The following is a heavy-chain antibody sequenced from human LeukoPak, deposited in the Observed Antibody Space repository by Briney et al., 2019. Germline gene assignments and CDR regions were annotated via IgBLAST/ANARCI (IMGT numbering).Heavy chain of an antibody. CDR3: ARVRIAVAGKYYFDY. Sequence: PGASVKVSCKASGYTFTGYYMHWVRQAPGQGLEWMGWINPNSGGTNYAQKFQGRVTMTRDTSISTAYMELSRLRSDDTAVYYCARVRIAVAGKYYFDYWGQGTLVTVSS. CDR2: INPNSGGT. D-gene: IGHD6-19*01. CDR1: GYTFTGYY. J-gene: IGHJ4*02. V-gene: IGHV1-2*02.